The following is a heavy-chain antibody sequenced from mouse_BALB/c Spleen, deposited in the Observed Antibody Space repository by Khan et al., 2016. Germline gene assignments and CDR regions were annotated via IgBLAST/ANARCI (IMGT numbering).Heavy chain of an antibody. CDR1: GYSFTGYY. CDR2: LNPNNGGT. Sequence: VQLQQPGPDLVKPGASVKISCKASGYSFTGYYMDWVKQSHGKSLEWIGRLNPNNGGTTYNQNFKGKVLFTVDKSSTTPYMALRSLTSEYSACYYSLRDAMDYWGQGTSVTVAA. J-gene: IGHJ4*01. D-gene: IGHD1-1*01. CDR3: LRDAMDY. V-gene: IGHV1-18*01.